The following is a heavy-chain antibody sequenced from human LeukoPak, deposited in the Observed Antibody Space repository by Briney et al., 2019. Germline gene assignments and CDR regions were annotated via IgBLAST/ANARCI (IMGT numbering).Heavy chain of an antibody. J-gene: IGHJ4*02. CDR1: GFSFRSYW. V-gene: IGHV3-7*01. CDR2: IKQDGSER. Sequence: GGSLRLSCAASGFSFRSYWMSWVRQAPGKGLEWVASIKQDGSERYYVDSVKGRFTISRDNAKNSLSLQMNSLRVEDTAVYYCVKLLTGHYIRELRDCWGQGSLVTVSS. D-gene: IGHD3-9*01. CDR3: VKLLTGHYIRELRDC.